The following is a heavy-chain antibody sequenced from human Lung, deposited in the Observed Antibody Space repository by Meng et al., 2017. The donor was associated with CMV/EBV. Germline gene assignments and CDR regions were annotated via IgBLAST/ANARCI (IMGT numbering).Heavy chain of an antibody. D-gene: IGHD1-1*01. CDR2: IGGSGASK. CDR1: GFTFSDYE. J-gene: IGHJ4*02. V-gene: IGHV3-48*03. Sequence: GGSXRLXCAASGFTFSDYEMYWVRQAPGKGLEWISYIGGSGASKYYAESVKGRFTMSRDNVDDSLYLQMNSLSPDDTATYYCARFVKDTSTWYSNYFDHWXQGTLVTVSS. CDR3: ARFVKDTSTWYSNYFDH.